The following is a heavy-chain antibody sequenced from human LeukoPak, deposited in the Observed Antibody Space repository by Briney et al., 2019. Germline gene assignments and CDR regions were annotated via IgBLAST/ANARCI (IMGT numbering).Heavy chain of an antibody. CDR2: IYTGGST. V-gene: IGHV4-4*07. CDR1: GGSIRNYY. Sequence: SETLSLTCTVSGGSIRNYYWSCIRQPAGKGLEWIGRIYTGGSTTYNSSLKSRVTMSLDTSKNQFSLKLTSVTAADTAVYYCARDHIAVSGMNHYYYGMDVWGQGTTVTVFS. CDR3: ARDHIAVSGMNHYYYGMDV. J-gene: IGHJ6*02. D-gene: IGHD6-19*01.